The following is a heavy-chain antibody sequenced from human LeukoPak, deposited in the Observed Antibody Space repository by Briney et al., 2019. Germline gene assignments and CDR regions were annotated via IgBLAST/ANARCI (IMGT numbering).Heavy chain of an antibody. D-gene: IGHD2-2*01. J-gene: IGHJ3*01. CDR3: ARNCSRKTCSGTFGL. Sequence: PSETLSLTCTVSNGSISNSRYYWAWIRQPPGKGLEWIGSVYYSGSTHYHPSQKSRITITVDTSKNQFFLRLSSGTVADTAVYYCARNCSRKTCSGTFGLWGRGTTVTVSS. CDR2: VYYSGST. V-gene: IGHV4-39*01. CDR1: NGSISNSRYY.